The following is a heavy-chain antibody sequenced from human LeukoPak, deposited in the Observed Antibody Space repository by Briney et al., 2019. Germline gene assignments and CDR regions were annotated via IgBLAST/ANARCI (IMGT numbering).Heavy chain of an antibody. CDR2: IWYDGSNK. D-gene: IGHD3-22*01. Sequence: PGGSLRLSCAASGFTFSSYGMHWVRQAPGKGLEWVAAIWYDGSNKYYADSVKGRFTVSRDNSKNTLYLQMNSLRAEDTAVYYCARDLGFTMIEFGWFDPWGQGTLVTVSS. CDR3: ARDLGFTMIEFGWFDP. J-gene: IGHJ5*02. CDR1: GFTFSSYG. V-gene: IGHV3-33*01.